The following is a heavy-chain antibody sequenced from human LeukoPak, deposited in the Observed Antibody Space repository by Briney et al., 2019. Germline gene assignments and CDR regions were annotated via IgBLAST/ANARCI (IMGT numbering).Heavy chain of an antibody. J-gene: IGHJ4*02. V-gene: IGHV3-66*01. D-gene: IGHD5-18*01. CDR1: GFMFSSYS. Sequence: PGGSLRLSCAASGFMFSSYSMNWVRQAPGKGLEWVSVIYSGGSTYYADSVKGRFTISRDNSKNTLYLQMNSLRAEDTAVYYCARERGYSYEYYFDYWGQGTLVTVSS. CDR2: IYSGGST. CDR3: ARERGYSYEYYFDY.